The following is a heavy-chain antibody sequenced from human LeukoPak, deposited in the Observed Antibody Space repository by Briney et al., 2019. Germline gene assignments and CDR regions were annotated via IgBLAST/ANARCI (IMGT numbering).Heavy chain of an antibody. D-gene: IGHD3-3*01. CDR1: GGSFSGYY. Sequence: PSGTLSLTCAVYGGSFSGYYWSWIRQPPGKGLEWIGEINHSGSTNYNPSLKSRVTISVDTSKNQFSLKLSSVTAADTAVYYCARETDFWSGYYLDPWGQGTLVTVSS. J-gene: IGHJ5*02. CDR3: ARETDFWSGYYLDP. V-gene: IGHV4-34*01. CDR2: INHSGST.